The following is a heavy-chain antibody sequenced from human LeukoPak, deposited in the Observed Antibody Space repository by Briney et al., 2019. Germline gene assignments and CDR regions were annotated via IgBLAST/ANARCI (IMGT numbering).Heavy chain of an antibody. V-gene: IGHV4-59*01. CDR2: IYYSGST. J-gene: IGHJ2*01. Sequence: SETLSLTCTVSGGSISSYYWSWIRQPPGKGLEWIGYIYYSGSTNYNPSLKSRVTISVDTSKNQFPLKLSSVTAADTAVYYCARGRAAAGTIWYFDLWGRGTLVTVSS. CDR3: ARGRAAAGTIWYFDL. D-gene: IGHD6-13*01. CDR1: GGSISSYY.